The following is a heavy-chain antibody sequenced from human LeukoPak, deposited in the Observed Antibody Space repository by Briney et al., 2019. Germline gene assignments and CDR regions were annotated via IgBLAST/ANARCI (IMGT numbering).Heavy chain of an antibody. Sequence: ASVKVSCKASGYTFTGYYMHWVRQAPGQGLEWMGWINPNSGGTNYAQKFQGRVTMTRDTSISTAYMELSRLRSDDTAVYYCARETVPAAILAANYYYYYMDVWGKGTTVTVSS. CDR3: ARETVPAAILAANYYYYYMDV. V-gene: IGHV1-2*02. CDR1: GYTFTGYY. CDR2: INPNSGGT. D-gene: IGHD2-2*01. J-gene: IGHJ6*03.